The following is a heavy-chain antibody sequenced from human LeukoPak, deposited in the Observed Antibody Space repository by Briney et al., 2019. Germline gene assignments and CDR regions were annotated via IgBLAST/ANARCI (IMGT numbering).Heavy chain of an antibody. Sequence: GGSLRLFCAASGFTVSSNYMSWVRQAPGKGLEWVSVIYSGGSTYYADSVKGRFTISRDNSKYTLYLQMNSLRAEDTAVYYCARGYPDYYDSSGYYPYLIQDYWGQGTLVTVSS. CDR2: IYSGGST. V-gene: IGHV3-53*01. CDR1: GFTVSSNY. CDR3: ARGYPDYYDSSGYYPYLIQDY. D-gene: IGHD3-22*01. J-gene: IGHJ4*02.